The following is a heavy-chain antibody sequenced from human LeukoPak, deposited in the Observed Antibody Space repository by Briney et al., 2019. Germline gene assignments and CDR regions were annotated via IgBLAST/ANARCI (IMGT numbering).Heavy chain of an antibody. CDR3: AAYHVSHSESGY. D-gene: IGHD1-14*01. CDR2: ISFDGSNK. V-gene: IGHV3-30*03. CDR1: GLTFSNYG. Sequence: PGGSLRLSCVASGLTFSNYGMHWVRQAPGKGLAWVTEISFDGSNKHYVDSVKGRFTISRDNSKNTLYLQMNSLSAEDTAVYYCAAYHVSHSESGYWGQGTLVTVSS. J-gene: IGHJ4*02.